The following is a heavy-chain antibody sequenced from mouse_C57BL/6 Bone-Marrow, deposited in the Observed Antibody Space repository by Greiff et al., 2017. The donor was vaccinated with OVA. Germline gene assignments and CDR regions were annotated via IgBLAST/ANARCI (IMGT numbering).Heavy chain of an antibody. CDR2: INPNNGGT. D-gene: IGHD2-4*01. J-gene: IGHJ4*01. CDR3: ARAPYDCHAMDY. Sequence: EVQLQQSGPELVKPGASVKISCKASGYTFTDYYMNWVKQSHGKSLEWIGDINPNNGGTSYNQKFKGKATLTVDKSSSTAYMELRSLTSEDSAFYYCARAPYDCHAMDYWGQGTSVTVSS. V-gene: IGHV1-26*01. CDR1: GYTFTDYY.